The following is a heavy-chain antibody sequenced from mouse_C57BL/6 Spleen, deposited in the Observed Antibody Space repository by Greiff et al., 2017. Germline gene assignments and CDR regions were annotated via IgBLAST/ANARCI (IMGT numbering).Heavy chain of an antibody. D-gene: IGHD4-1*01. CDR2: INPYNGGT. Sequence: EVKLMESGPVLVKPGASVKMSCKASGYTFTDYYMNWVKQSHGKSLEWIGVINPYNGGTSYNQKFKGKATLTVDKSSSTAYMELNSLTSEDSAVYYCARRGWDEGGYAMDYWVQGTSVTVSS. J-gene: IGHJ4*01. CDR1: GYTFTDYY. V-gene: IGHV1-19*01. CDR3: ARRGWDEGGYAMDY.